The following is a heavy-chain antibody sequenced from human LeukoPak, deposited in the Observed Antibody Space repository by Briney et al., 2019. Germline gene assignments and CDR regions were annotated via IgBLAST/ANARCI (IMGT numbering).Heavy chain of an antibody. CDR2: ISGSGVNT. CDR3: AKNPGTAVTPYYYDMDV. Sequence: GRSLRLSRAVSRFTFSSYAMTWARQAPGKGLEGVSGISGSGVNTYYADSVKGRFTISRDNAKNTLYLQMTRLRAEDTAIYDGAKNPGTAVTPYYYDMDVWGKGTTVTVSS. J-gene: IGHJ6*03. CDR1: RFTFSSYA. V-gene: IGHV3-23*01. D-gene: IGHD4-17*01.